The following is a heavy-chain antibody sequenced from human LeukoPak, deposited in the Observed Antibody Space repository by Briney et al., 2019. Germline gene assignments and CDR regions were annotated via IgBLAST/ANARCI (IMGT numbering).Heavy chain of an antibody. J-gene: IGHJ4*02. CDR3: ARDTSTSCYDY. CDR1: GFTFSSYW. CDR2: IKQDGSEK. V-gene: IGHV3-7*01. D-gene: IGHD2-2*01. Sequence: GGSLRLSCASSGFTFSSYWMSWVRQAPGKGLEWVANIKQDGSEKYYVDSVKGRFTISRDNAKNSLYLQMNSLRAEDTAVYYCARDTSTSCYDYWGQGTLVTVSS.